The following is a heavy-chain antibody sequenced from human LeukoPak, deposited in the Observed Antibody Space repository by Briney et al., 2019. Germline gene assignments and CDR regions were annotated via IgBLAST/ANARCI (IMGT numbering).Heavy chain of an antibody. D-gene: IGHD2-2*01. V-gene: IGHV3-21*01. CDR3: ARRSTVADY. Sequence: GGSLRLSCAASGFTFSSYEMNWVRQAPGKGLEWVSSISSSSSYIYYADSVKGRFTISRDNAKNSLYLQMNSLRAEDTAVYYCARRSTVADYWGQGTLVTVSS. CDR1: GFTFSSYE. J-gene: IGHJ4*02. CDR2: ISSSSSYI.